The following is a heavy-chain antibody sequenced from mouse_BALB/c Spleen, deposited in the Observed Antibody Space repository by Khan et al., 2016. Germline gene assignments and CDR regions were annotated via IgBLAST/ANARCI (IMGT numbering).Heavy chain of an antibody. CDR2: INPDGSTI. J-gene: IGHJ2*01. CDR1: GFDFSRYW. D-gene: IGHD2-1*01. V-gene: IGHV4-1*02. CDR3: GRGNYVPGSLDY. Sequence: EVKLLESGGGLVQPGGSLKLSCAASGFDFSRYWMSWVRQAPGKGLEWIGEINPDGSTITYTPSLKDKFIMSRDNAINTPYLQLTTVRSEDTALYYCGRGNYVPGSLDYWGQGTTRTVSS.